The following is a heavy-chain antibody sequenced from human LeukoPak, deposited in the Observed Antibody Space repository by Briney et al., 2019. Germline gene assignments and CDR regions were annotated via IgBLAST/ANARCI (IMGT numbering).Heavy chain of an antibody. CDR3: ARDSQFG. CDR1: GYSISSGYY. V-gene: IGHV4-38-2*02. CDR2: IYHSGST. Sequence: SETLSLTCTVSGYSISSGYYWGWIRQPPGKGLEWIGSIYHSGSTYYNPSLKSRVTISVDTSKNQFSLKLSSVTAADTAVYYCARDSQFGWGQGTLVTVSS. J-gene: IGHJ4*02. D-gene: IGHD3-10*01.